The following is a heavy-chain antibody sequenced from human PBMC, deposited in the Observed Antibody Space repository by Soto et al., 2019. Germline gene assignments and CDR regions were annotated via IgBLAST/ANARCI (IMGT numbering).Heavy chain of an antibody. D-gene: IGHD3-10*01. Sequence: QVQLQESGPGLVKTSQTLSLTCTVSGGSISSGDYYWSWIRQPPGKGLEWIGYIYYSGTTYYNPSLKTRVTISVDTTKNHFCLTLTSVAAAATAVYYCARALRGSGSWGWFDPWGQGTLITVSS. CDR3: ARALRGSGSWGWFDP. CDR2: IYYSGTT. CDR1: GGSISSGDYY. V-gene: IGHV4-30-4*01. J-gene: IGHJ5*02.